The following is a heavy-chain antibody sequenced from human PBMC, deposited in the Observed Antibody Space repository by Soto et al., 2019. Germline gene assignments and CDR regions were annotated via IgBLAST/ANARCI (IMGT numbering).Heavy chain of an antibody. V-gene: IGHV4-39*01. Sequence: PSETLSLTCTVSGGSIRSSSYYWGWIRQPPGKGLEWIGSIYYSGSTYYNPSLKSRVTISVDTSKNQFSLKLSSVTAADTAVYYCARLGSYCSSTSCYAYAFDIWGQGTMVTVSS. CDR3: ARLGSYCSSTSCYAYAFDI. J-gene: IGHJ3*02. CDR1: GGSIRSSSYY. D-gene: IGHD2-2*01. CDR2: IYYSGST.